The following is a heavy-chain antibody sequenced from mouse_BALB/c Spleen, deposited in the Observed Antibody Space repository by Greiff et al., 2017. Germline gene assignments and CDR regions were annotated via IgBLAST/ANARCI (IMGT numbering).Heavy chain of an antibody. Sequence: VVKPGASMKISCKASGYSFTGYTMNWVKQSHGKNLEWIGLINPYNGGTSYNQKFKGKATLTVDKSSSTAYMELLSLTSEDSAVYYCARYYYGYDWYFDVWGAGTTVTVSS. V-gene: IGHV1-26*01. J-gene: IGHJ1*01. CDR1: GYSFTGYT. CDR3: ARYYYGYDWYFDV. D-gene: IGHD1-2*01. CDR2: INPYNGGT.